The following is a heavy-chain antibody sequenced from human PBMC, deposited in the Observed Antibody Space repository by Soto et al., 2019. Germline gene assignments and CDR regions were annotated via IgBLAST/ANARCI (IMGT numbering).Heavy chain of an antibody. D-gene: IGHD1-1*01. V-gene: IGHV3-21*01. CDR2: ISKSSSLI. CDR3: VRGDDRVD. Sequence: EVQLVESGGGLVKPGGSLRLSCVGSGFIFSSFTMPWLRQAPGMGLQYLASISKSSSLIYYADSVRGRFIISRDNYKDSGFLQMYSLRAEYTAMYYCVRGDDRVDWGQGTLVTVSS. J-gene: IGHJ4*02. CDR1: GFIFSSFT.